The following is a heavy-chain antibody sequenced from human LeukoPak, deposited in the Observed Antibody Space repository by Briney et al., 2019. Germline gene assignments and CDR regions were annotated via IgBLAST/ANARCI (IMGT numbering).Heavy chain of an antibody. CDR2: IYSGGST. V-gene: IGHV3-66*02. CDR1: GFTVSSNY. J-gene: IGHJ4*02. D-gene: IGHD3-10*01. CDR3: ARDRGQSEDY. Sequence: GGSLRLSCAASGFTVSSNYMNWVRQAPGKGLEWVSVIYSGGSTYYAASVKGRFTIFRDNSKNTLYLQMNSLRAEDTAVYYCARDRGQSEDYWGQGTLVTVSS.